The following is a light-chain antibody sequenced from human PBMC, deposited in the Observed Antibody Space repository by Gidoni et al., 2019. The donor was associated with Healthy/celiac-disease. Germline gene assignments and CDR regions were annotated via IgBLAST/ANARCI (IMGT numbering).Light chain of an antibody. CDR3: QQLKT. J-gene: IGKJ1*01. CDR1: QSVSSSY. Sequence: DIVLTQSPGTLSLSPGERATLSCRASQSVSSSYLAWYQQKPGQAPRLLIYGASSRATGIPDRFSGSGSGTDFTLTISRLEPEDFAVYYCQQLKTFGQGTKVEIK. CDR2: GAS. V-gene: IGKV3-20*01.